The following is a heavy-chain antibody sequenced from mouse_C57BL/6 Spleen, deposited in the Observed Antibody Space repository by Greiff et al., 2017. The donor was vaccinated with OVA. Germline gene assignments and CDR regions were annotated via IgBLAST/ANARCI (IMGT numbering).Heavy chain of an antibody. D-gene: IGHD1-1*01. CDR1: GFTFSDYY. CDR2: INYDGSST. CDR3: ARDLYDSYAMDY. Sequence: EVQRVESEGGLVQPGSSMKLSCTASGFTFSDYYMAWVRQVPEKGLEWVANINYDGSSTYYLDSLKSRFIISRDNAKNILYLQMSSLKSEDTATYYCARDLYDSYAMDYWGQGTSVTVSS. V-gene: IGHV5-16*01. J-gene: IGHJ4*01.